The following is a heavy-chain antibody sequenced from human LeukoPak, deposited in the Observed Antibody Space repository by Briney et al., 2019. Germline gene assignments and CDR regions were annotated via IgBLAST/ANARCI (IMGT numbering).Heavy chain of an antibody. D-gene: IGHD3-10*01. CDR2: IYSGGSK. J-gene: IGHJ4*02. CDR1: GFTVVTSY. V-gene: IGHV3-66*02. CDR3: ARGGTGHYYASGTYYQSYYFDY. Sequence: GGSLRLSCAASGFTVVTSYINWVRQPPGKGLEWVSVIYSGGSKYYADSVKGRFSISRDNSKNTLYLQMNSLRPEDTAVYYCARGGTGHYYASGTYYQSYYFDYWGQGSLVTVSS.